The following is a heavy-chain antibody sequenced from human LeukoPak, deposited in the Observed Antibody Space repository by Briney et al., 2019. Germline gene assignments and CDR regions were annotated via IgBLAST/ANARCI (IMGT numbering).Heavy chain of an antibody. CDR2: INTDGSTT. CDR1: GIIFSNYW. Sequence: GSLRLSCAASGIIFSNYWMHWVRQAPGKGLVWVSRINTDGSTTIHADSVKGRFTISRDNAKNTLFLQMNSLRVEDTAVYYCARSGGDGSSWYPPDYWGQGTLVAVSS. CDR3: ARSGGDGSSWYPPDY. V-gene: IGHV3-74*01. D-gene: IGHD6-13*01. J-gene: IGHJ4*02.